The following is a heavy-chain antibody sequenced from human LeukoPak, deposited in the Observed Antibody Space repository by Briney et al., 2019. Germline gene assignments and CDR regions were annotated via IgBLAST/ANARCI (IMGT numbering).Heavy chain of an antibody. Sequence: SETLSLTCTVSGGSISSYYWSWIRQPAGNGLEWIGRIYTSGSTNYNPSLKSRVTMSVDTSKNQFSLKLSSVTAADTAVYYCARSFKIQIWFSLDYWGQGTLVTVSS. CDR1: GGSISSYY. V-gene: IGHV4-4*07. D-gene: IGHD5-18*01. CDR3: ARSFKIQIWFSLDY. J-gene: IGHJ4*02. CDR2: IYTSGST.